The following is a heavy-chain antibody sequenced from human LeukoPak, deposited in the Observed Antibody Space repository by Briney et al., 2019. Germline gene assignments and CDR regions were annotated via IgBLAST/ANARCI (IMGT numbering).Heavy chain of an antibody. CDR1: GYTFTGYY. Sequence: GASVKVSCKASGYTFTGYYMHWVRQAPGQGLEWMGWINPNSGGTNYAQNFQGWVTMTRDTSISTAYMELSRLRSDDTAVYYCASSGDGYNYLQDDYWGQGTLVTVSS. D-gene: IGHD5-24*01. J-gene: IGHJ4*02. V-gene: IGHV1-2*04. CDR3: ASSGDGYNYLQDDY. CDR2: INPNSGGT.